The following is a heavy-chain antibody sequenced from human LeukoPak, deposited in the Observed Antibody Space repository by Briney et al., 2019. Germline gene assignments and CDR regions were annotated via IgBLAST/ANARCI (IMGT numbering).Heavy chain of an antibody. D-gene: IGHD3-16*02. Sequence: SVKVSCKASGGTFSSYAISWVRQAPGQGLEWMGGIIPTFGTANYAQKFQGRVTITADKSTSTAYMELSSLRSEDTAVYYCARAGSYDYVWGSYRFDYWGQGTLVTVSS. CDR3: ARAGSYDYVWGSYRFDY. CDR1: GGTFSSYA. J-gene: IGHJ4*02. V-gene: IGHV1-69*06. CDR2: IIPTFGTA.